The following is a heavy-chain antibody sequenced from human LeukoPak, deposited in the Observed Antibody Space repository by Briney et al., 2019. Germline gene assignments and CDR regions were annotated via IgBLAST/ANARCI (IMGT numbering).Heavy chain of an antibody. CDR2: ISYDGSNK. CDR3: ARGSTYYDSSGQVPFDY. CDR1: GFTFSSYA. D-gene: IGHD3-22*01. V-gene: IGHV3-30-3*01. Sequence: GGSLRLSCAASGFTFSSYAMHWVRQAPGKGLEWVAVISYDGSNKYYADSVKGRFTISRDNSKNTLYLQMNSLRAEDTAVYYCARGSTYYDSSGQVPFDYWGQGTLVTVSS. J-gene: IGHJ4*02.